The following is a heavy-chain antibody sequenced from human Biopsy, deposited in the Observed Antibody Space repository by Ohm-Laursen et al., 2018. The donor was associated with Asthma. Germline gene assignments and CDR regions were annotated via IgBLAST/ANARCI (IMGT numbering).Heavy chain of an antibody. D-gene: IGHD1-1*01. V-gene: IGHV3-30*01. CDR1: GFSFSNFA. J-gene: IGHJ3*02. CDR3: VRDGTDDAFDI. Sequence: SLRLSCAASGFSFSNFAIHWVRLAPGKGLEWVGVISKDASTQDYADSVKGRFIMARDSSKNTLDLQMNSLREEDTAVYYCVRDGTDDAFDIWGQGTVVSVSS. CDR2: ISKDASTQ.